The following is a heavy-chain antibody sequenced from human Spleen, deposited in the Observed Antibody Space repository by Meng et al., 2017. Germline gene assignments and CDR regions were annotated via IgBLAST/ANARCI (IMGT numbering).Heavy chain of an antibody. CDR3: ARGPHFWSGYYAY. V-gene: IGHV4-34*01. D-gene: IGHD3-3*01. CDR1: GGSFSGYY. J-gene: IGHJ4*02. Sequence: SETLSLTCAVYGGSFSGYYWSWIRQPPGKGLEWIGEINHSGSTNYNPSLKSRVTISVDTYKNQFSLKMSSVTAADTGVYYCARGPHFWSGYYAYWGQGTLVTVSS. CDR2: INHSGST.